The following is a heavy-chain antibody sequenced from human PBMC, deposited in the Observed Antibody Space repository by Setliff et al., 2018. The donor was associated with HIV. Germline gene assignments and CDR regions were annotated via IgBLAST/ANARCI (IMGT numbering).Heavy chain of an antibody. Sequence: GGSLRLSCATSGFAFSDYDFHWVRQVTGEGLEWVSAIGTGGDTYYADSVKGRFTISRDNAKNTLYLQMNSLRVEDTAVYYCARGHCSGGSCLGLISYWGQGTLVTVSS. CDR3: ARGHCSGGSCLGLISY. V-gene: IGHV3-13*01. CDR1: GFAFSDYD. D-gene: IGHD2-15*01. J-gene: IGHJ4*02. CDR2: IGTGGDT.